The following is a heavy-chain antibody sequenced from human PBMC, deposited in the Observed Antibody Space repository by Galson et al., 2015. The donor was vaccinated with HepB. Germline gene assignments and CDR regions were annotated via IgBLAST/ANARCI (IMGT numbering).Heavy chain of an antibody. D-gene: IGHD7-27*01. Sequence: SLRLSCAASEFTFSSYNMNWVRQAPGKGLEWISYISNSGSTKYYADSVKGRFTIYRDNAKNSMDLKMNSRRAEDTAVYYCARDAPLGTPFDYWGQGTLVTVS. V-gene: IGHV3-48*04. CDR1: EFTFSSYN. CDR3: ARDAPLGTPFDY. CDR2: ISNSGSTK. J-gene: IGHJ4*02.